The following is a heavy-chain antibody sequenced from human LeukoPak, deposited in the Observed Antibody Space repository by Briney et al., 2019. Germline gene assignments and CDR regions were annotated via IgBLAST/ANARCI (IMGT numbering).Heavy chain of an antibody. Sequence: SETLSLTCAVYGGSFSGYYWSWIRQPPGKGLEWIGEINHSGSTNYNPSLKSRVTISVDTSKNQFSLKLSSVTAADTAVYYCASIAARRSGGYRGQGTLVTVSS. J-gene: IGHJ4*02. CDR3: ASIAARRSGGY. V-gene: IGHV4-34*01. D-gene: IGHD6-6*01. CDR2: INHSGST. CDR1: GGSFSGYY.